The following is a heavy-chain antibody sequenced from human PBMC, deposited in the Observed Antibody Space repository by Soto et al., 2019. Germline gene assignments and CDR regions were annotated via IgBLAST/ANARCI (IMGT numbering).Heavy chain of an antibody. CDR2: ISANNGNT. CDR3: ARPIQYYFDTSAQSAWFDP. Sequence: ASVKVSCKASGYTFTSYGISWVRQAPGQGLEWMGWISANNGNTKYAQNFQGRVTMTTDTSTSTAYMELRSLRSDDTAVYYCARPIQYYFDTSAQSAWFDPWGQGTLVTVSS. V-gene: IGHV1-18*01. CDR1: GYTFTSYG. D-gene: IGHD3-22*01. J-gene: IGHJ5*02.